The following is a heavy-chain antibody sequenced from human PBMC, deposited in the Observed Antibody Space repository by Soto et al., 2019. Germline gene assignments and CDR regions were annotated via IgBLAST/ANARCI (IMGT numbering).Heavy chain of an antibody. CDR3: AREGRLQSLDY. J-gene: IGHJ4*02. D-gene: IGHD4-4*01. Sequence: SETLSLTCTVSGGSISNPDHYWSWIRQPPGKGLEWIGSIFYNGDTSYNPSLESRLFISVDTSKNQFSLSLSSVTASDTAVYFCAREGRLQSLDYWGQGTLVTVSS. V-gene: IGHV4-30-4*01. CDR1: GGSISNPDHY. CDR2: IFYNGDT.